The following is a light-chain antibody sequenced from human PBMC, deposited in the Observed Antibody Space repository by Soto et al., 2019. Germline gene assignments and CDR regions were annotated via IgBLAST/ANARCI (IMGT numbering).Light chain of an antibody. CDR3: ATWDASLSGNVV. J-gene: IGLJ7*01. V-gene: IGLV1-47*01. Sequence: QSVLTQPLSASGTPGQRVTIPCSGSSSNIGGNYVFWYQHLPGTAPKLLIYRNNQRPSGVPDRFSGSKSGTSASLAISGLRSEDEADYYCATWDASLSGNVVFGGGTQLTVL. CDR2: RNN. CDR1: SSNIGGNY.